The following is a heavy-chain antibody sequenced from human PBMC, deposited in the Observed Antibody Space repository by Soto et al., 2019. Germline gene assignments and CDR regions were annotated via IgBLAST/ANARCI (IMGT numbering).Heavy chain of an antibody. CDR3: ASSSGDYYYYYGMDV. J-gene: IGHJ6*02. V-gene: IGHV4-4*02. Sequence: PSETLSLTCAVSGGSISSSNWWSWVRQPPGKGLEWIGEIYHSGSTNYNPSLKSRVTISVDKSKNQFSLKLSSVTAADTAVYYCASSSGDYYYYYGMDVWGQGTTVTVSS. D-gene: IGHD4-17*01. CDR2: IYHSGST. CDR1: GGSISSSNW.